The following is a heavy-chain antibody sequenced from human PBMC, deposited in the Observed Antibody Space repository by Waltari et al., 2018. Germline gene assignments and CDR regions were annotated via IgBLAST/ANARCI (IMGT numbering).Heavy chain of an antibody. Sequence: QVQLQESGPRLVKPSETLSLTCCVYGDSLLDNPYYWAWIRQPPGKGLEWIGSTYYDGTTHYNSSLKGRATISVDPTKNQFSLEISSTTAADTAVYYCARDPTKGVYNWFDPWGQGILVIVSS. J-gene: IGHJ5*02. CDR3: ARDPTKGVYNWFDP. V-gene: IGHV4-39*07. CDR1: GDSLLDNPYY. D-gene: IGHD3-10*01. CDR2: TYYDGTT.